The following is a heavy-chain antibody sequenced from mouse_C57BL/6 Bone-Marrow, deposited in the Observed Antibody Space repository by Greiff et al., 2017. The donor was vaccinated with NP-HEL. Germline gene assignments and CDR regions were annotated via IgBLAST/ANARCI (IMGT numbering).Heavy chain of an antibody. Sequence: EVQLQQSGPELVKPGASVKIPCKASGYTFTDYNMDWVKQSHGKSLEWIGDINPNNGGNIYNQKFKGKATLTVDKSSSTAYMGLRSLTSEDTAVYYCARRGSYYSNYTWFAYWGQGTLVTVSA. CDR3: ARRGSYYSNYTWFAY. CDR1: GYTFTDYN. CDR2: INPNNGGN. D-gene: IGHD2-5*01. V-gene: IGHV1-18*01. J-gene: IGHJ3*01.